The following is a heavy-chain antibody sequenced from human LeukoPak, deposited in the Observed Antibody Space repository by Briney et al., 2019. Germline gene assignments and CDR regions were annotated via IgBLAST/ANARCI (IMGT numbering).Heavy chain of an antibody. CDR3: ARVIGYCSSSSCYGAHWYFDL. Sequence: PSETLSLTCTVSGGSISSSSYYWGWIRQPPGKGLEWIGSIYYSGSTYYNPSLKSRVTISVDTSKNQFSLKLSSVTAADTAVYYCARVIGYCSSSSCYGAHWYFDLWGRGTLVTVSS. J-gene: IGHJ2*01. V-gene: IGHV4-39*01. CDR1: GGSISSSSYY. CDR2: IYYSGST. D-gene: IGHD2-2*01.